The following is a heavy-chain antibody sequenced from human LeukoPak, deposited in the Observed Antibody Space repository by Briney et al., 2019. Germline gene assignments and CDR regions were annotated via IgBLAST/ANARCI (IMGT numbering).Heavy chain of an antibody. J-gene: IGHJ6*02. V-gene: IGHV3-30-3*01. CDR3: ARDLDYDFWSGYYPYYYYGMDV. CDR2: ISYDGSNK. CDR1: GFTFSSYA. D-gene: IGHD3-3*01. Sequence: GRSLRLSCAASGFTFSSYAMHWVRQAPGKGLEWVAVISYDGSNKYYADSVKGRFTISRDNSKNTLYLQMNSLRAEDTAVYYCARDLDYDFWSGYYPYYYYGMDVWGQGTTVTVSS.